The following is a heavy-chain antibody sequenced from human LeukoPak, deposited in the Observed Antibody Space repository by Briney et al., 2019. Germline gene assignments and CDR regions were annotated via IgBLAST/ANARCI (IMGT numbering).Heavy chain of an antibody. D-gene: IGHD3-22*01. J-gene: IGHJ1*01. Sequence: GASVTVSCKASGGTFSIYAISWVRQAPGQGLEWMGGIIPIFGTANYAQKFQGRVTITADESTSTAYMELSSLRSEDTAVYYCARYDSSGYYYVGEYFQHWGQGTLVTVSS. CDR3: ARYDSSGYYYVGEYFQH. CDR1: GGTFSIYA. CDR2: IIPIFGTA. V-gene: IGHV1-69*13.